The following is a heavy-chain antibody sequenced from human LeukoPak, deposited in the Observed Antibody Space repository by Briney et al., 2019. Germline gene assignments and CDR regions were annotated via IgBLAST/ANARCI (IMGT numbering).Heavy chain of an antibody. J-gene: IGHJ4*02. Sequence: ASVKVSCKASGYTFTSYDINWVRQATGQGLEWMGWINPNSGGTNYAQKFQGRVTMTRDTSISTAYMELSRLRSDDTAVYYCARDDAVAAADTFDYWGQGTLVTVSS. CDR1: GYTFTSYD. V-gene: IGHV1-2*02. D-gene: IGHD6-13*01. CDR3: ARDDAVAAADTFDY. CDR2: INPNSGGT.